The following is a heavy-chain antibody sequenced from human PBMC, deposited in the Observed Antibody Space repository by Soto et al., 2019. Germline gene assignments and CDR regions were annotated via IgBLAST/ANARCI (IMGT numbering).Heavy chain of an antibody. D-gene: IGHD6-13*01. CDR2: IYHSGST. CDR1: GGSISSGGDS. CDR3: ARRGYGSRWPNVYMDV. V-gene: IGHV4-30-2*01. Sequence: SETLSLTCAVSGGSISSGGDSRSWIRQPPGKGLEWIGYIYHSGSTYYNPSLKSRVTISVDRSKNQFSLKLSSVTAADMALYYCARRGYGSRWPNVYMDVWGKGTTVTVSS. J-gene: IGHJ6*03.